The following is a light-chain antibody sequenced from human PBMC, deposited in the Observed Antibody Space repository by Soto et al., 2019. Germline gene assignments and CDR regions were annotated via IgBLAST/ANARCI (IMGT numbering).Light chain of an antibody. CDR3: QQYCSSRG. J-gene: IGKJ3*01. CDR1: QSVSNHY. Sequence: EIVLTQSPGTLSLSPGKRATLSCRASQSVSNHYLAWYQQKRGQAPRLLSYDASSRATRIPAGFSGRCSGTDFAPTITRLETGVFAVYYCQQYCSSRGFGPGTKVDIK. V-gene: IGKV3-20*01. CDR2: DAS.